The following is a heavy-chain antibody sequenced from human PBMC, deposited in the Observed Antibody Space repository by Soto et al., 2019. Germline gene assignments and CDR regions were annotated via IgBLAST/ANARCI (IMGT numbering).Heavy chain of an antibody. D-gene: IGHD6-19*01. CDR1: GGTFSSYA. V-gene: IGHV1-69*13. CDR2: IIPIFGTA. CDR3: ARVPSGWFDP. Sequence: ASVKVSCKASGGTFSSYAISWVRQAPGQGLEWMGGIIPIFGTANYAQKFQGRVTITADESTSTAYMELSSLRSEDTAVYYCARVPSGWFDPWGQGTLVTVSS. J-gene: IGHJ5*02.